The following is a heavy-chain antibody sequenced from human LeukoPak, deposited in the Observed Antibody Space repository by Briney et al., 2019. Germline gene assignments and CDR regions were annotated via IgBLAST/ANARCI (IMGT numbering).Heavy chain of an antibody. D-gene: IGHD5-12*01. CDR2: IYYSGST. V-gene: IGHV4-31*03. J-gene: IGHJ4*02. Sequence: NPSETLSLTCTVSGGSISSGGYYWSWIRQHPGKGLEWIGYIYYSGSTYYNPSLKSRVTISVDTSKNQFSLKLSSVTAADTAVYYCAGYSGYDRYFDYWGQGTLVTVSS. CDR3: AGYSGYDRYFDY. CDR1: GGSISSGGYY.